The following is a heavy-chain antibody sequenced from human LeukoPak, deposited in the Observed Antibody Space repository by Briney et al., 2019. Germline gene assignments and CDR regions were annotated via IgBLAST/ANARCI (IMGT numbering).Heavy chain of an antibody. D-gene: IGHD6-13*01. CDR3: ARDLGYSSNH. Sequence: GGSLRLSCAASGFAFSTYSMHWVRQAPGKGLEWVAFIRYDGNNEYYADSVKGRFTISRDNSKNTLYLQMNSLRAEDTAVYYCARDLGYSSNHWGQGTLVTVSS. CDR1: GFAFSTYS. J-gene: IGHJ4*02. CDR2: IRYDGNNE. V-gene: IGHV3-30*02.